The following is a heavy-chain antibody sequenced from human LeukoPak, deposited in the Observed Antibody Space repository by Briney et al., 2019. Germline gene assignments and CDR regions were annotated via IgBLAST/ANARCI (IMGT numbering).Heavy chain of an antibody. CDR2: IYSGGST. CDR1: GFTVSGNY. V-gene: IGHV3-53*01. J-gene: IGHJ6*02. Sequence: PGGSLRLSCAASGFTVSGNYMSWVRQAPGKGLEWVSVIYSGGSTYYADSVKGRFTISRDNSKNTLYLQMNSLRAEDTAVYYCARVSSDYYYYGMDVWGQGTTVTVSS. CDR3: ARVSSDYYYYGMDV.